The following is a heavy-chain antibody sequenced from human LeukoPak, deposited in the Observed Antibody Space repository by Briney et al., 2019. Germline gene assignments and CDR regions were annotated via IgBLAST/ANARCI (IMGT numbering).Heavy chain of an antibody. CDR2: IYHSGST. V-gene: IGHV4-38-2*02. CDR1: GYSISSGYY. D-gene: IGHD3-22*01. Sequence: SETLSLTCTVSGYSISSGYYWGWIRQPPGKGLEWIGSIYHSGSTYYNPSLKSRVTISVDTSKNQFSLKLSSVTAADTAVYYCARVFYYDSSGYYYAHPFDYWGQGTLVTVSS. J-gene: IGHJ4*02. CDR3: ARVFYYDSSGYYYAHPFDY.